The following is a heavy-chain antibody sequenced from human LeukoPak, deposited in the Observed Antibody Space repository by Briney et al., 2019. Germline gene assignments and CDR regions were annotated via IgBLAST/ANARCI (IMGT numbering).Heavy chain of an antibody. CDR1: GFTFSSYG. Sequence: GGSLRLSCVASGFTFSSYGMSWVRQAPGKGLEWVSSTSGSGDDTYYADSVKGRFTLSRDNSKNTLYLQMNSLRADDTAVYYRAKKRSSGGATQFDYWGQGTLVTVSS. CDR3: AKKRSSGGATQFDY. J-gene: IGHJ4*02. CDR2: TSGSGDDT. V-gene: IGHV3-23*01. D-gene: IGHD2-15*01.